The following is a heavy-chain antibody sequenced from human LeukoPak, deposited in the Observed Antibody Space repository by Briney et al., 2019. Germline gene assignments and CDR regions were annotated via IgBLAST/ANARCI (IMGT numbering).Heavy chain of an antibody. CDR1: GFTFSSYE. Sequence: PGGSLRLSCAASGFTFSSYEMNWVRQARGKGLEWVSYISSSGSTIYYADSVKGRFTISRDNAKNSLYLQMNSLRAEDTAVYYCARDRGGSDYGYWGQGTLVTVSS. CDR2: ISSSGSTI. CDR3: ARDRGGSDYGY. D-gene: IGHD1-26*01. J-gene: IGHJ4*02. V-gene: IGHV3-48*03.